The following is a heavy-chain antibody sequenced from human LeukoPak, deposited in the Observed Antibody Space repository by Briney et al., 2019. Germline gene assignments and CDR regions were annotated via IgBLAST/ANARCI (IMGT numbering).Heavy chain of an antibody. CDR3: ARGGRSSYGMDV. D-gene: IGHD1-26*01. Sequence: GESLQISCKGSGYRFSNAWIGWVRRMPGKGLEWMGIIYPSDSDTRYNPSFQGQVIISADKSISTAYLQWSSLKASDTAMYYCARGGRSSYGMDVWGQGTTVTVSS. V-gene: IGHV5-51*01. J-gene: IGHJ6*02. CDR2: IYPSDSDT. CDR1: GYRFSNAW.